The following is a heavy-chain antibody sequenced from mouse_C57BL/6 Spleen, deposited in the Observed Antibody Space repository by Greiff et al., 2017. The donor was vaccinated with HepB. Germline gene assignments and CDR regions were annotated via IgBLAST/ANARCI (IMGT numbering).Heavy chain of an antibody. CDR2: IRNKANGYTT. V-gene: IGHV7-3*01. CDR3: ARSFLGRAMDY. CDR1: GFTFTDYY. J-gene: IGHJ4*01. Sequence: EVKVVESGGGLVQPGGSLSLSCAASGFTFTDYYMSWVRQPPGKALEWLGFIRNKANGYTTAYSASVKGRFTISRDNSQSVLFLQMNAVRAEDSATYYCARSFLGRAMDYWGQGTSVTVSS.